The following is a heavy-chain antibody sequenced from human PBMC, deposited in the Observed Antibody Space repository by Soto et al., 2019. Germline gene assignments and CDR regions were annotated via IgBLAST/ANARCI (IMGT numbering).Heavy chain of an antibody. CDR3: ARGGVFACLLYDVFDI. CDR2: IYYLGRT. D-gene: IGHD2-15*01. CDR1: SISTYY. V-gene: IGHV4-59*01. Sequence: SETLSLTCTVDSISTYYWNWIRQTPGKGLEWIGYIYYLGRTNYNRSLKSRVTISIDMSKNQFSLRLNSVTAADTAVYYCARGGVFACLLYDVFDIWGKGKMVPVSS. J-gene: IGHJ3*02.